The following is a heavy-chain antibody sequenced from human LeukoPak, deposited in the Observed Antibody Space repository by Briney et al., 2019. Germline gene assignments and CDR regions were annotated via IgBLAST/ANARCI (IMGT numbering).Heavy chain of an antibody. D-gene: IGHD6-19*01. Sequence: GGSLRLSCAASGFTFSSYGMSWVRQAPGKGLEWVSAISGSGGSTYYADTVMGRFTISRDNSKNTLYLQMNSLRAEDTAVYYCAKGPTDSGWWVYFDYWGQGTLVTVSS. J-gene: IGHJ4*02. CDR3: AKGPTDSGWWVYFDY. V-gene: IGHV3-23*01. CDR2: ISGSGGST. CDR1: GFTFSSYG.